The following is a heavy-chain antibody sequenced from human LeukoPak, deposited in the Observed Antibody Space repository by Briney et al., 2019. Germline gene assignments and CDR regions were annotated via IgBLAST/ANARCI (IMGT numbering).Heavy chain of an antibody. Sequence: GGSLRLSCAASGFTFSKYWMSWVRQAPGKGLEWVANIKQDGSEKYYVDSVKGRFTISRDNSKNTVYLQMNSLRAEDTAVYYCASHDYYESSLGYYFGYWGQGTLVTVSS. V-gene: IGHV3-7*03. CDR1: GFTFSKYW. J-gene: IGHJ4*02. CDR3: ASHDYYESSLGYYFGY. D-gene: IGHD3-22*01. CDR2: IKQDGSEK.